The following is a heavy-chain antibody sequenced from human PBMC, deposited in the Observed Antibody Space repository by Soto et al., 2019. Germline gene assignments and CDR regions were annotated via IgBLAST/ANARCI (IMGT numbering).Heavy chain of an antibody. V-gene: IGHV6-1*01. CDR2: TYYRSKWYN. CDR3: ARDDYSSSRDLYYYYGMDV. J-gene: IGHJ6*02. Sequence: SQTLSLTCAISGDSVSSNSAAWNWIRQSPSRGLEWLGRTYYRSKWYNDYAVSVKSRITINPDTSKNQFSLQLNSVTPEDTAVYYCARDDYSSSRDLYYYYGMDVWGQGTTVTVSS. D-gene: IGHD6-13*01. CDR1: GDSVSSNSAA.